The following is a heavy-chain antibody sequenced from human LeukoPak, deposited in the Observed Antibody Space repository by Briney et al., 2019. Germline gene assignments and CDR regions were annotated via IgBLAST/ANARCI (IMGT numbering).Heavy chain of an antibody. J-gene: IGHJ4*02. V-gene: IGHV3-30*02. D-gene: IGHD2/OR15-2a*01. CDR3: AKDVNVRGDYFDY. CDR2: IRYDGSIK. Sequence: PGGSLRLSCAASGFTFNNYGMHWVRLAPGKGLEWVAFIRYDGSIKYYVDSVKGRFTVSRDNSKSTLYLQMNSLRAEDTAVYYCAKDVNVRGDYFDYWGQGTLVTVSS. CDR1: GFTFNNYG.